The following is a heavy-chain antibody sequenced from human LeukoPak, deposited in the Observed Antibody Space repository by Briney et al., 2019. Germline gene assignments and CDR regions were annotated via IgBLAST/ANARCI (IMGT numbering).Heavy chain of an antibody. J-gene: IGHJ4*02. CDR3: ARGPSGSYPEYFDF. CDR2: MNPNSGDT. Sequence: ASVKVSCKASGYTFTSYDINWVRQAAGQGLEWIGWMNPNSGDTGYAQKFQGGVTMTRNTSISTAYMELSSLRSEDTAVYYCARGPSGSYPEYFDFWGQGTLVTVSS. D-gene: IGHD6-19*01. CDR1: GYTFTSYD. V-gene: IGHV1-8*01.